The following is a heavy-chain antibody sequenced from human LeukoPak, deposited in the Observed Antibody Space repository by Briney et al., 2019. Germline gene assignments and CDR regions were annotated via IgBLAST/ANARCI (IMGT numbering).Heavy chain of an antibody. J-gene: IGHJ6*03. D-gene: IGHD3-16*01. CDR1: X. CDR3: XXXXXXXXXXYYVYYYYYMDV. CDR2: IKQDGSEK. V-gene: IGHV3-7*01. Sequence: XXSWVRQAPGKGLEWVANIKQDGSEKYYVDSVKGRFTISRDNAKNSLYLQMNSLRAEDTAVYYCXXXXXXXXXXYYVYYYYYMDVWGKGTTVTISS.